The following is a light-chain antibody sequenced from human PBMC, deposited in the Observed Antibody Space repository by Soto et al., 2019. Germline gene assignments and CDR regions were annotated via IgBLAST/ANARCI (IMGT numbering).Light chain of an antibody. V-gene: IGKV3-15*01. CDR3: QQYPIWPPCT. CDR2: GAS. CDR1: QSIRSN. Sequence: EIVMTQSPDTLSLSPGDGATLSCRASQSIRSNLAWYQQRPGQAPRLLMYGASTRAAGIPARFTGSGSGTEFTLTISSLQSEDFAVYYCQQYPIWPPCTSGQGTKVEIK. J-gene: IGKJ1*01.